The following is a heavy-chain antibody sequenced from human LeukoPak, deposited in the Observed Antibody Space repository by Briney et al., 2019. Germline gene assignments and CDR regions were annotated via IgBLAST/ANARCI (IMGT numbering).Heavy chain of an antibody. CDR2: IYHSGST. CDR3: ARDLVDFWSGYNWFDP. Sequence: PSGTLSLTCAVSGVSISSSNWWGWVRQPPGKGLAWIGEIYHSGSTNYNPSLKSRVTISVDKSKNQFSLKLSSVTAADTAVYYCARDLVDFWSGYNWFDPWGQGTLVTVSS. V-gene: IGHV4-4*02. CDR1: GVSISSSNW. J-gene: IGHJ5*02. D-gene: IGHD3-3*01.